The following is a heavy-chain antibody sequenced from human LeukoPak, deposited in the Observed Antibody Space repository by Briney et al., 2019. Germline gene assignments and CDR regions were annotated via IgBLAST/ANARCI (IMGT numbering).Heavy chain of an antibody. Sequence: ASVKVSSKVSGYTLTELSMHWVRQAPGNGIEWVGVFHSEDGETIYAQKFQGRVTMTEDTSTDTAYMELSSLRSEDTAVYYCATESPTYYDSNVRLGAFDIWGQGTMVTVSS. D-gene: IGHD3-22*01. J-gene: IGHJ3*02. CDR1: GYTLTELS. CDR2: FHSEDGET. CDR3: ATESPTYYDSNVRLGAFDI. V-gene: IGHV1-24*01.